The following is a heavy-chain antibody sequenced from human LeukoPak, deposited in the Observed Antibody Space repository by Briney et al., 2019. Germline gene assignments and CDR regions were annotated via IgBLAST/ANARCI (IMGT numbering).Heavy chain of an antibody. Sequence: GGALRLSCAVSGFTVSSNYMSWVRQAPGEGLEWVSVIYSGGRTYYADSVKGRFTISRDNSKNTLYLQMNSLRLEDTAVYYCAREGGLYAFDIWGQGTMVTVSS. CDR1: GFTVSSNY. CDR2: IYSGGRT. J-gene: IGHJ3*02. V-gene: IGHV3-66*01. D-gene: IGHD2-15*01. CDR3: AREGGLYAFDI.